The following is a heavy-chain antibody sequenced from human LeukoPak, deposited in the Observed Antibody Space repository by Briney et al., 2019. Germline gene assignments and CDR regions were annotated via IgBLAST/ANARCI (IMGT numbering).Heavy chain of an antibody. Sequence: GGSLRLSCAASGFTFSSYGMHWVRQAPGKGLEWVAFIRYDGSNKYYADSVKGRFTISRDNSKNTLYLQMNSLRPEDTAVYYCAKDRAYGSGSWYYFDYWGQGTLVTVSS. D-gene: IGHD3-10*01. CDR3: AKDRAYGSGSWYYFDY. J-gene: IGHJ4*02. V-gene: IGHV3-30*02. CDR2: IRYDGSNK. CDR1: GFTFSSYG.